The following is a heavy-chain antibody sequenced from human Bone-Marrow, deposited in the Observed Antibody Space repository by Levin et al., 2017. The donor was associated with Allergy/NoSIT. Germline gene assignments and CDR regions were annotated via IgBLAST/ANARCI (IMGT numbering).Heavy chain of an antibody. Sequence: PGGSLRLSCEASGFTFSTSSMNWVRQAPGKGLEWVSSISSSGFIFYTDSVKGRFTISRDNAKNSLYLQMNSLRAEDTAVYSCGKTCGDYDHYFDSWGQGTLVTVSS. V-gene: IGHV3-21*01. CDR3: GKTCGDYDHYFDS. J-gene: IGHJ4*02. D-gene: IGHD4-17*01. CDR1: GFTFSTSS. CDR2: ISSSGFI.